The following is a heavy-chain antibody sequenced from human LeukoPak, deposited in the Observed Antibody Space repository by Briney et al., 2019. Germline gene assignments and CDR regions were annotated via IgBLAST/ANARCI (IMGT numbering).Heavy chain of an antibody. Sequence: SETLSLTCTVSGGSISSSSYYWSWIRQSPGRGLEWIGEINHSGSTNYNPSLKSRATILVDTSKNQVSLNLNSVTAADTAVYYCARVSGYCSEGVCRFDHWGQGTLVTVSS. D-gene: IGHD2-8*01. CDR3: ARVSGYCSEGVCRFDH. V-gene: IGHV4-39*07. J-gene: IGHJ4*02. CDR1: GGSISSSSYY. CDR2: INHSGST.